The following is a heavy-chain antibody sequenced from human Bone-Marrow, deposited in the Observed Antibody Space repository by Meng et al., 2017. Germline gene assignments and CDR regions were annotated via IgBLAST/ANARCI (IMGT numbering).Heavy chain of an antibody. Sequence: ASVKVSCKASGYTFTGYYMHWVRQAPGQGLEWMGWINPNSGGTNYAQKFQGRVTMTRDTSISTAYMELRSLRSDDTAVYYCARDRQRIAAAGTLRGWFDPWGQGTLVTVSS. CDR1: GYTFTGYY. CDR3: ARDRQRIAAAGTLRGWFDP. V-gene: IGHV1-2*02. D-gene: IGHD6-13*01. J-gene: IGHJ5*02. CDR2: INPNSGGT.